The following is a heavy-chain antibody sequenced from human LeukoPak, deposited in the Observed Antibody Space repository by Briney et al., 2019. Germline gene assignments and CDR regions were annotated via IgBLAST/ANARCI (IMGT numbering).Heavy chain of an antibody. CDR3: ARGGTSTPPAVDY. J-gene: IGHJ4*02. V-gene: IGHV1-3*01. D-gene: IGHD1-1*01. CDR1: GFTFTSYA. Sequence: ASVKVSCKASGFTFTSYAMHWVRQAPGQRLDWMGWINAGIGNTRYSQKFQGRVTITRDTSASTAYMELSSLRSEDTAVYYCARGGTSTPPAVDYWGQGSLVTVSS. CDR2: INAGIGNT.